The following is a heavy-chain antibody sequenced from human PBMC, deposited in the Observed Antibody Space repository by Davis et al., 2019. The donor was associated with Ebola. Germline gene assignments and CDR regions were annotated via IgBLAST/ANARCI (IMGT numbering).Heavy chain of an antibody. V-gene: IGHV3-73*01. Sequence: GESLKISCAASGFSFSDSAMHWVRQASGRGLEWVGRIRSKGNSYATTYAASVKGRFTISRDDSKNTAYLQMNSLRAEDTAVYYCAKGGGSYGNWYFDLWGRGTLVTVSS. CDR1: GFSFSDSA. CDR2: IRSKGNSYAT. D-gene: IGHD1-26*01. CDR3: AKGGGSYGNWYFDL. J-gene: IGHJ2*01.